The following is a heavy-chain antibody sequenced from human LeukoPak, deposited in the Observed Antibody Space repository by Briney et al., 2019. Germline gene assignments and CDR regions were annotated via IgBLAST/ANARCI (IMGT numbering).Heavy chain of an antibody. V-gene: IGHV3-30*04. Sequence: GGSLRLSCAASGFTFSSYAMHWVRQAPGKGLEWVAVISYDGSNKYYADSVKGRFTISRDNSKNTLYLQMISLRAEDTAVYYCASGSGFFDYWGQGTLVTVSS. CDR2: ISYDGSNK. CDR3: ASGSGFFDY. D-gene: IGHD6-19*01. J-gene: IGHJ4*02. CDR1: GFTFSSYA.